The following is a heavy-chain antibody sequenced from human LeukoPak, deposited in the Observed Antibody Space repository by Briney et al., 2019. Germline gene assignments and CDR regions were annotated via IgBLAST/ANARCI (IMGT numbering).Heavy chain of an antibody. Sequence: SETLSLTCTVSGGSISSYYWSWIRQPPGKGLEWIGYIYYSGSTNYNPSLKSRVTISVDTSKNQFSLKLSSVTAADTAVYYCARGIVNCSGGSCYIFDYWGQGTLVTVSS. D-gene: IGHD2-15*01. CDR2: IYYSGST. CDR1: GGSISSYY. V-gene: IGHV4-59*12. J-gene: IGHJ4*02. CDR3: ARGIVNCSGGSCYIFDY.